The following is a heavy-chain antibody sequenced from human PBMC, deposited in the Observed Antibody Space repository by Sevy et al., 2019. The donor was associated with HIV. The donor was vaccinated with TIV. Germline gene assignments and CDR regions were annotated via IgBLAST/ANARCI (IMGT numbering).Heavy chain of an antibody. V-gene: IGHV3-48*03. CDR3: AREASRITIFGVVTKGYYYYYGMDV. Sequence: GGSLRLSCAASGFTFSSYVMNWVRQAPGKGLEWVSYISSSGSTIYYADSVKGRFTISRDNAKNSLYLQMNSLRAEDTAVYYCAREASRITIFGVVTKGYYYYYGMDVWGQGTTVTVSS. D-gene: IGHD3-3*01. J-gene: IGHJ6*02. CDR2: ISSSGSTI. CDR1: GFTFSSYV.